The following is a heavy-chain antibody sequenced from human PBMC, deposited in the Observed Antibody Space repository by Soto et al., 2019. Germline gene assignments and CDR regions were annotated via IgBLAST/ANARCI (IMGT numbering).Heavy chain of an antibody. CDR3: TREGGY. CDR1: GGSVSSRGFY. Sequence: QLLLQESGPGLVKPSQTLSLTCTVSGGSVSSRGFYWNWIRQHPGEGLEWIGYMYNGGSTGYNPSLKSRVSISVDASKNQFSLRLTSVSAADSAIYYCTREGGYWGQGILVTVSS. CDR2: MYNGGST. V-gene: IGHV4-31*03. D-gene: IGHD3-16*01. J-gene: IGHJ4*02.